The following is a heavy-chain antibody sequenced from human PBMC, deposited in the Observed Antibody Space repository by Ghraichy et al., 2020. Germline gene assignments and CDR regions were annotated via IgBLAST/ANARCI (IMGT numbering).Heavy chain of an antibody. CDR3: ARGIASLSTRPLTGYYPDL. CDR1: GFSLSGLS. Sequence: GGSLRLSCVASGFSLSGLSMSWVRQAPGKGLEWVSSICPGSSYIYYADSVRGRFTISRDNAKESLYLQLDSLRAEDTALYYCARGIASLSTRPLTGYYPDLWGQGTLITVSS. J-gene: IGHJ5*02. V-gene: IGHV3-21*04. CDR2: ICPGSSYI. D-gene: IGHD2/OR15-2a*01.